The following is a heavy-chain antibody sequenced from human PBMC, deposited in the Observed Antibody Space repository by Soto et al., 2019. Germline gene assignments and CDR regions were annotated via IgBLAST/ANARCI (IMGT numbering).Heavy chain of an antibody. CDR3: ARLRWATIAEAGSFDY. CDR2: IYYNGRT. D-gene: IGHD6-13*01. J-gene: IGHJ4*02. Sequence: QVQLQESGPGLVKPSETLSLTCTVSGGSISSKYWSWIRQPPGKGLEWIGYIYYNGRTNYNPSLKSRVTISVDTSGNQFSLKLSSVTAADTAVYYCARLRWATIAEAGSFDYWGQGILVTVSS. CDR1: GGSISSKY. V-gene: IGHV4-59*08.